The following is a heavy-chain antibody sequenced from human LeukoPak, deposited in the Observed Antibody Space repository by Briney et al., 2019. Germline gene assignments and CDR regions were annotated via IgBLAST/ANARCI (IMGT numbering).Heavy chain of an antibody. D-gene: IGHD3-10*01. CDR3: AASRSYGSGSYYNLDY. CDR2: IVVGSGNT. J-gene: IGHJ4*02. Sequence: ASVKVSCKASGFTFTSSAMQWVRQARGQRLEWIGWIVVGSGNTNYAQKFQVRVTITRDMSTSTAYMELSSLRSEDTAVYYCAASRSYGSGSYYNLDYWGQGTLVTVSS. V-gene: IGHV1-58*02. CDR1: GFTFTSSA.